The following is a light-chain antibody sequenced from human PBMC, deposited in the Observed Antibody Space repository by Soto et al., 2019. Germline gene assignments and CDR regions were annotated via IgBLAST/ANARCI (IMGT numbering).Light chain of an antibody. CDR2: DAY. Sequence: EIVLTQSPATLSLSPGERATLSCRASQSVSSYLAWYQQKPGQAHRLLIYDAYNRATGIPARFSGSGSGTDFTLTIRSLEPEDFAVYYCKQRSNWPRTFGQGTKVDIK. V-gene: IGKV3-11*01. CDR1: QSVSSY. J-gene: IGKJ1*01. CDR3: KQRSNWPRT.